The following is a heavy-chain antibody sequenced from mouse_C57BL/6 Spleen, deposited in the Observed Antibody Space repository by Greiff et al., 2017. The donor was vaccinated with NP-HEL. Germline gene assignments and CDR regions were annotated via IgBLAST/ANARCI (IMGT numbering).Heavy chain of an antibody. J-gene: IGHJ2*01. CDR3: ARENLYYFDY. CDR1: GYSITSGYD. V-gene: IGHV3-1*01. CDR2: ISYSGST. Sequence: EVKLVESGPGMVKPSQSLSLTCTVTGYSITSGYDWHWIRRFPGNKLEWMGYISYSGSTNYNPSLKSRISITHDTSKNHFFLKLNSVTTEDTATYYCARENLYYFDYWGQGTTLTVSS.